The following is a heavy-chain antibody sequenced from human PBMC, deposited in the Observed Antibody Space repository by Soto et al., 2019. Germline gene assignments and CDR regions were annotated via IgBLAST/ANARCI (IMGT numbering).Heavy chain of an antibody. CDR3: ARGVSNSGAYYTGPSAYDL. V-gene: IGHV1-69*06. J-gene: IGHJ3*01. CDR1: GGTFNGYG. D-gene: IGHD3-10*01. CDR2: TVPVFDTS. Sequence: QVQLVQSGAVVKKPGSSVEVSCKASGGTFNGYGISWVRQAPGQGLEWMGGTVPVFDTSKYAPRFQGRVTITADKSTSTAYMELSSVRSDDTASYFCARGVSNSGAYYTGPSAYDLWGQGTLVIVSS.